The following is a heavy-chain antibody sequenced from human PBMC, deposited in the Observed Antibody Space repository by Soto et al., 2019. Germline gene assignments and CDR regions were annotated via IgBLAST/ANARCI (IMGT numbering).Heavy chain of an antibody. V-gene: IGHV3-21*01. CDR3: ARDLPSAAAFDY. D-gene: IGHD6-25*01. CDR2: ISSSSSYI. CDR1: GFTFSSYS. Sequence: GGSLRLSCAASGFTFSSYSMNWVRQAPGKGLEWVSSISSSSSYIYYADSVKGRFTISRDNAKNSLYLQMNSLRAEDTAVYYCARDLPSAAAFDYWGQGTLVTVSS. J-gene: IGHJ4*02.